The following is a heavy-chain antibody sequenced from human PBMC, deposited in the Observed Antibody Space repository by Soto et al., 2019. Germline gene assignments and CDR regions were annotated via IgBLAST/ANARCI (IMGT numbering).Heavy chain of an antibody. J-gene: IGHJ4*02. D-gene: IGHD3-22*01. CDR3: ARVPYAVYYDSNDYYLYFFNY. CDR1: GGSISSYY. Sequence: SETLSLTCTVSGGSISSYYWSWIRQPPGKGLEWIGYIHYSGSTNYNPSSKRRVTMPQDTPKTQPSLKLRAVTAAEPPVYYCARVPYAVYYDSNDYYLYFFNYWGQGSLVTVSS. CDR2: IHYSGST. V-gene: IGHV4-59*01.